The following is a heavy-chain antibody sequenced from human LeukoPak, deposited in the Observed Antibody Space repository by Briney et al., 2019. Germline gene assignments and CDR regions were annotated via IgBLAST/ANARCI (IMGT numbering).Heavy chain of an antibody. V-gene: IGHV1-69*13. CDR3: ARGGCYLSSCDI. CDR1: PGTFSRYA. D-gene: IGHD1-26*01. J-gene: IGHJ3*02. CDR2: IIPIFGTA. Sequence: ASVKVSCKASPGTFSRYAISWVRQAPGQGLEWLGGIIPIFGTANYAQKFQGRVTITADEFTSSVFMLVIGRRSEDTAVYYCARGGCYLSSCDIWGQGIMVTVSS.